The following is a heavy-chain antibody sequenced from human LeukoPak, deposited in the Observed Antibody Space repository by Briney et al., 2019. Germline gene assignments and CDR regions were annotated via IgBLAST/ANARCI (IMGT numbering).Heavy chain of an antibody. CDR2: ISGIGGST. J-gene: IGHJ4*02. CDR1: GFTFSSYA. Sequence: PGGSLRLSCAASGFTFSSYAMSWVRQAPGKGLEWVAAISGIGGSTNYADSVKGRFTISRDNSKNTLYLQMNSLRAEDTAVYYCAKHPRAISSCYHPYYFDYWGQGTLVTVSS. D-gene: IGHD6-13*01. V-gene: IGHV3-23*01. CDR3: AKHPRAISSCYHPYYFDY.